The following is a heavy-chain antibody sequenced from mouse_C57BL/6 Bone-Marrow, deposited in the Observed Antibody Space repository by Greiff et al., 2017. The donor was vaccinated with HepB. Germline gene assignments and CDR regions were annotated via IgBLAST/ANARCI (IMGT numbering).Heavy chain of an antibody. CDR3: ARQDPLRAWFAY. J-gene: IGHJ3*01. Sequence: EVQLQQSGPELVKPGASVKISCKASGYTFTDYYMNWVKQSHGKSLEWIGDINPNNGGTSYNQKFKGKATLTVDKSSSTAYMELRSLTSEDSAVYYCARQDPLRAWFAYWGQGTLVTVSA. V-gene: IGHV1-26*01. CDR2: INPNNGGT. D-gene: IGHD1-1*01. CDR1: GYTFTDYY.